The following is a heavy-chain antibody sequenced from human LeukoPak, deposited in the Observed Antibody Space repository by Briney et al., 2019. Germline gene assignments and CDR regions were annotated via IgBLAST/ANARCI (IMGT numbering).Heavy chain of an antibody. Sequence: SETLSLTCTVSGGSITSSSHHWGWLRQPPGKGLEWIGSIYYSGTTYYKPSLRSRVTISVDTSKNQFSLKLSSVTAADTAVYYCARRTCSGGSCYFHYFDYWGQGTLVTVSS. J-gene: IGHJ4*02. CDR2: IYYSGTT. CDR1: GGSITSSSHH. V-gene: IGHV4-39*07. D-gene: IGHD2-15*01. CDR3: ARRTCSGGSCYFHYFDY.